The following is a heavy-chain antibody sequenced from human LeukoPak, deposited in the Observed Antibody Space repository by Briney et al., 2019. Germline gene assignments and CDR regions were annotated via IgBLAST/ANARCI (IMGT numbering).Heavy chain of an antibody. D-gene: IGHD6-13*01. V-gene: IGHV1-69*04. CDR2: IIPILGIA. Sequence: GASVKVSCKVSGGTFSSYAISWVRQAPGQGLEWMGRIIPILGIANYAQKFQGRVTITADKSTSTAYMELSSLRSEDTAVYYCAREMAAAGLNYYYGMDVWGQGTTVTVSS. J-gene: IGHJ6*02. CDR3: AREMAAAGLNYYYGMDV. CDR1: GGTFSSYA.